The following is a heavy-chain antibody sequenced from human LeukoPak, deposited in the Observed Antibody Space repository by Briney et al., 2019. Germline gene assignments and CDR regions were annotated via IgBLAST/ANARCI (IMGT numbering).Heavy chain of an antibody. Sequence: PGGSLRLSCAASGFTFSSYAMHWVRQAPGKGLEWVAVISYDGSNKYYADSVKGRFTISRDNSKNTLYLQMNSLRAEDTAVYYCAKVNYYDSSAMDAFDIWGQGTMVTVSS. V-gene: IGHV3-30*04. CDR1: GFTFSSYA. D-gene: IGHD3-22*01. CDR3: AKVNYYDSSAMDAFDI. CDR2: ISYDGSNK. J-gene: IGHJ3*02.